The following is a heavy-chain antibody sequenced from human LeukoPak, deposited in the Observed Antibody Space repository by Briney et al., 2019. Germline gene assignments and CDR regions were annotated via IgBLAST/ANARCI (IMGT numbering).Heavy chain of an antibody. Sequence: ASVKVSCKASGYTFSSFDIHWVRQATGQGLEWMGWMNPNSGNAGYTQKFQGRLTITRNTSITTAYMELSSLRSDDTAVYYCASGLRRYYFDYWGQGTLVTVSS. V-gene: IGHV1-8*03. CDR3: ASGLRRYYFDY. J-gene: IGHJ4*02. CDR1: GYTFSSFD. CDR2: MNPNSGNA.